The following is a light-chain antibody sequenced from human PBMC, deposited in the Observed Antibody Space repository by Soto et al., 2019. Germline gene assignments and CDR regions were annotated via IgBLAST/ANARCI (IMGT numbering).Light chain of an antibody. CDR1: QSVLYSSNNKNY. CDR3: QQYFSFPWT. V-gene: IGKV4-1*01. Sequence: DIVMTQSPDSLAVSLGERATINCKSSQSVLYSSNNKNYLAWYQQRPGQPPNLLLYWASTRESGGPDLFSGSVSGTDFPLPISSLQAEDVAIYYCQQYFSFPWTFGQGTKVEIK. CDR2: WAS. J-gene: IGKJ1*01.